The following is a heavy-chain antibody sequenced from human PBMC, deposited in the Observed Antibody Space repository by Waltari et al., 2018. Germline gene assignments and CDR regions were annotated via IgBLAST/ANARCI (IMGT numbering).Heavy chain of an antibody. J-gene: IGHJ3*02. CDR1: GGSISSYY. CDR3: ARVGTGEGSFSGAGAFDI. Sequence: QVPPQESGPGLVKPSETLSITCTVSGGSISSYYWSWIRQPAANGLERSGRIYTSGSTNYNPSLKSRVTMSVDTSKNQFSLKLSSVTAADTAVYYCARVGTGEGSFSGAGAFDIWGQGTMVTVSS. D-gene: IGHD3-10*01. CDR2: IYTSGST. V-gene: IGHV4-4*07.